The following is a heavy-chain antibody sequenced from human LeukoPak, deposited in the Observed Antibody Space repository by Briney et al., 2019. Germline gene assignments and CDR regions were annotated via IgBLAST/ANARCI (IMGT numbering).Heavy chain of an antibody. Sequence: SETLSLTCAVYGGSFSGYYWRWLRQPPGKGLEWIAEINHSGSTNYNPSLRSRVTISVDTSKNQFSLKLNSVTAADTAVYYCARGQTSVVTAIPYYFDYWGRGTLITVSS. V-gene: IGHV4-34*01. J-gene: IGHJ4*02. CDR1: GGSFSGYY. CDR2: INHSGST. D-gene: IGHD2-21*02. CDR3: ARGQTSVVTAIPYYFDY.